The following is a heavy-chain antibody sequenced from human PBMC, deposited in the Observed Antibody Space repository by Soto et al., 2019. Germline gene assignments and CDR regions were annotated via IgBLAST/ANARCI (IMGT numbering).Heavy chain of an antibody. CDR2: ISAYNGNT. V-gene: IGHV1-18*01. J-gene: IGHJ2*01. CDR3: ARNVDTAMGDRYFDL. D-gene: IGHD5-18*01. Sequence: ASVKVSCKASGYTFTSYGISWVRQAPGQGLEWMGWISAYNGNTNYAQKLQGRVTMTTDTSTSTAYMELRSLRSDDTAVYYCARNVDTAMGDRYFDLWGRGTLVTVSS. CDR1: GYTFTSYG.